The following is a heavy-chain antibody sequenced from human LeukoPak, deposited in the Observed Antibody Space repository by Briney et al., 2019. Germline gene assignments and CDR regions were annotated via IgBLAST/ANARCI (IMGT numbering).Heavy chain of an antibody. D-gene: IGHD2-15*01. CDR1: GGSFSGYY. J-gene: IGHJ6*03. CDR2: INWNGGST. Sequence: PSETLSLTCVVYGGSFSGYYWSWVRQAPGKGLEWVSGINWNGGSTGYADSVKGRFTISRDNAKNSLYLQMNSLRAEDTALYYCARAVGSGRSRGVFYYYMDVWGKGTTVTVSS. V-gene: IGHV3-20*04. CDR3: ARAVGSGRSRGVFYYYMDV.